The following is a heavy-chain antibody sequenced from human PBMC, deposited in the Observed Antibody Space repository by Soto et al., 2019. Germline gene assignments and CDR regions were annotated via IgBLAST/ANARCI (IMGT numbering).Heavy chain of an antibody. Sequence: ASVKVSCKASGGTFSSYAITWVRQAPGQGLEWMGGIIPIFGTANYAQKFQGRVTITADESTSTAYMELSSLRSEDTAVYYCARPPGTHYYYGMDVWGQGTTVTVSS. CDR3: ARPPGTHYYYGMDV. J-gene: IGHJ6*02. V-gene: IGHV1-69*13. D-gene: IGHD1-1*01. CDR2: IIPIFGTA. CDR1: GGTFSSYA.